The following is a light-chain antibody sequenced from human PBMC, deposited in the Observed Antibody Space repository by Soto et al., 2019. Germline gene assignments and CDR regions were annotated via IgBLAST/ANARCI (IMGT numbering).Light chain of an antibody. J-gene: IGKJ2*01. CDR1: QYISSW. Sequence: DIQMTQSPSSVSASVGDRVTITCRASQYISSWLAWYQQKPGKAPQLLIYAASSLQSGVPSRFSGSGSGTDFTLTISSLHPEDFATYYCLQSNSFPHTFGQGTKLEI. CDR2: AAS. V-gene: IGKV1-12*01. CDR3: LQSNSFPHT.